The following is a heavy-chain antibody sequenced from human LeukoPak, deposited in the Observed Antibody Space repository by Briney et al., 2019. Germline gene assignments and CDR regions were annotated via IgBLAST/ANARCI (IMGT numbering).Heavy chain of an antibody. Sequence: GASVKVSCKASGYTFTGYYMHWVRQAPGQGLEWMGWINPNSGGTNYAQKFQGRVTMTRDTSISTAYMELSRLRSDDTAVYYCARVVTYYYDSSGYYYQYYFDYWGQGTLVTVSS. J-gene: IGHJ4*02. V-gene: IGHV1-2*02. CDR1: GYTFTGYY. CDR2: INPNSGGT. CDR3: ARVVTYYYDSSGYYYQYYFDY. D-gene: IGHD3-22*01.